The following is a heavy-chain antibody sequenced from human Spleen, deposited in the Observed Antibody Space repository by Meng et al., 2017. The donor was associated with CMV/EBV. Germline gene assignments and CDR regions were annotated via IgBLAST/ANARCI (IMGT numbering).Heavy chain of an antibody. D-gene: IGHD2-15*01. CDR2: ISGSGGNT. CDR3: AKDPWWGGGGDY. CDR1: GFTFSSHA. Sequence: GGSLRLSCATPGFTFSSHAMSWVRQAPGKGLEWVSAISGSGGNTYYADSVKGRFTISRDNFNPMLYLEMNSLRAEDTALYYCAKDPWWGGGGDYWGQGTLVTVSS. V-gene: IGHV3-23*01. J-gene: IGHJ4*02.